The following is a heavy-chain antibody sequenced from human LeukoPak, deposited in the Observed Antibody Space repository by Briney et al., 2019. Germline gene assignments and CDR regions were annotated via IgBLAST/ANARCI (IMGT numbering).Heavy chain of an antibody. Sequence: PGGSLRLSCAASGFTFSSYAMSWVRQAPGKGLEWVSAISGGGSSTYYADSVKGRFTISRDNSKNTLYLQMNSLRAEDTAVYYCANSITMIVVAYDYWGQGTLVTVSS. CDR2: ISGGGSST. CDR1: GFTFSSYA. V-gene: IGHV3-23*01. D-gene: IGHD3-22*01. CDR3: ANSITMIVVAYDY. J-gene: IGHJ4*02.